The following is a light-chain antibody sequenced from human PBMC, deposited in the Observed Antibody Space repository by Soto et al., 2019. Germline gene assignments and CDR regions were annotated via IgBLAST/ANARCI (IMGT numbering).Light chain of an antibody. V-gene: IGKV3-15*01. CDR2: GAS. CDR1: QSVSSN. J-gene: IGKJ5*01. Sequence: EIVMTQSPATLSVSPGERATLYCRASQSVSSNLAWYQQKPGQAPRLLIYGASTRATGIPARFSGSGSGTEFTLTISSLQSEDFAVYYCQQHNKWPPINFGQGTRLEIK. CDR3: QQHNKWPPIN.